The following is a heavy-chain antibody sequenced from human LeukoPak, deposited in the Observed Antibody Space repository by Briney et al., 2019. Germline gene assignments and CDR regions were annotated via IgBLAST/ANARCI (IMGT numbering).Heavy chain of an antibody. CDR1: GFTFSDYW. CDR3: VRDRAYFDSSGFYNLDY. CDR2: IKQDGSEK. V-gene: IGHV3-7*01. Sequence: GGSLRLSCASSGFTFSDYWMSWVRQAPGKGLEWVANIKQDGSEKYYVDSVKGRFTISRDNARNSLYLQMNSLRAEDTAVYYCVRDRAYFDSSGFYNLDYWGQGTLVTVSS. D-gene: IGHD3-22*01. J-gene: IGHJ4*02.